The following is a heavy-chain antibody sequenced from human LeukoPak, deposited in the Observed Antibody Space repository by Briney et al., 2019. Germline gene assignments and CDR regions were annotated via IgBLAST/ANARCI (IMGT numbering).Heavy chain of an antibody. CDR2: IFYSGST. Sequence: SETLSLTCTVSGGSISSSSFYWDWIRQPPGKGLEWIGTIFYSGSTYYNPSLKSRVTISVDTSKNQFSLKLSSVTAADTAVYYCASPTRGYSSGWVGYWGQGTLVTVSS. CDR3: ASPTRGYSSGWVGY. V-gene: IGHV4-39*01. CDR1: GGSISSSSFY. D-gene: IGHD6-19*01. J-gene: IGHJ4*02.